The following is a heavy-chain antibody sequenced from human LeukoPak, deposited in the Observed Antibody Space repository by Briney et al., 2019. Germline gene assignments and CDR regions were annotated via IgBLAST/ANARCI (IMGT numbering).Heavy chain of an antibody. V-gene: IGHV4-59*08. D-gene: IGHD6-19*01. CDR2: MYYSGST. J-gene: IGHJ4*02. CDR1: GGSISSYY. Sequence: SETLSLTCTVSGGSISSYYWSWIRQPPGKGLEWIGYMYYSGSTNYNPSLKSRVTISLDTSKNHFSLNLSSVTAADTAVYFCASSTSGWYNGDDYWGQGTLVTVSS. CDR3: ASSTSGWYNGDDY.